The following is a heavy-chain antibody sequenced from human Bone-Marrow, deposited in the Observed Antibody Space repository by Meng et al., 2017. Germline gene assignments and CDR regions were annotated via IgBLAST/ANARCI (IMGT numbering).Heavy chain of an antibody. CDR1: GFTFSSYE. Sequence: GGSLRLSCAASGFTFSSYEMNWVRQAPGKGLEWVANIKEDASETYYVDSVRGRFTISRDNAKNSLYLQLNSLTAEDTAVYYCTTNEHWGQGTLVTV. J-gene: IGHJ1*01. CDR2: IKEDASET. CDR3: TTNEH. V-gene: IGHV3-7*01.